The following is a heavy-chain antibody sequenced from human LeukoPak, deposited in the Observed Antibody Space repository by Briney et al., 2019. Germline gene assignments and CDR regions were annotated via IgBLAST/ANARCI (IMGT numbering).Heavy chain of an antibody. CDR2: INTNTGNP. CDR3: ARVRSGWPHDAFDI. D-gene: IGHD6-19*01. Sequence: ASVKVSCKASGYTFTSYAMNWVRQAPGQGLEWMGWINTNTGNPTYAQGFTGRFVFSLDTSVSTAYLQISSLKAEDTAVYYCARVRSGWPHDAFDIWGQGTMVSVSS. J-gene: IGHJ3*02. CDR1: GYTFTSYA. V-gene: IGHV7-4-1*02.